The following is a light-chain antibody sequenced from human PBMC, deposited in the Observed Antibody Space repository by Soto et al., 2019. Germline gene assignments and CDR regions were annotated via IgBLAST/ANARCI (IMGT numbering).Light chain of an antibody. V-gene: IGKV1-39*01. J-gene: IGKJ1*01. CDR1: QSISTY. Sequence: DIQMTQSPSSLSASGGDRVTVTCRASQSISTYVNWYQHKPGKAPKVVIYAASTLPSGVPSRFSGSGSWTDFTLTINNLQPDDIATYYCQQNYRAPWTFGQGTKVEVK. CDR3: QQNYRAPWT. CDR2: AAS.